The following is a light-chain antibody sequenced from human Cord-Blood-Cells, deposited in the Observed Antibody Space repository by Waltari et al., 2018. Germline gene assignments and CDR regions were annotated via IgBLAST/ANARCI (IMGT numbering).Light chain of an antibody. Sequence: IQMTQSPSSLPASLATGFTTTCQASQDISNYLNWYQQKPGKAPKLLIYDASNLETGVPSRFSGSGSGTDFTFTISSLQPEDIATYYCQQYDNLPRTFGGGTKVEIK. CDR3: QQYDNLPRT. CDR2: DAS. V-gene: IGKV1-33*01. J-gene: IGKJ4*01. CDR1: QDISNY.